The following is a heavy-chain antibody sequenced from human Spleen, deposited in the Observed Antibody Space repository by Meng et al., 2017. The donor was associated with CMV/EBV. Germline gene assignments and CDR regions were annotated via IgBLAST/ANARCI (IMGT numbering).Heavy chain of an antibody. V-gene: IGHV3-30*13. Sequence: ASGFTFRNYGMHWFRQAPGKGLEWVALMSSDGSDEYYADSVKGRFTISRDNSKNRLYLQMDSLRIEDMAMYYCARDSVSSWYSFHYWGQGTLVTVSS. J-gene: IGHJ4*02. D-gene: IGHD6-13*01. CDR2: MSSDGSDE. CDR3: ARDSVSSWYSFHY. CDR1: GFTFRNYG.